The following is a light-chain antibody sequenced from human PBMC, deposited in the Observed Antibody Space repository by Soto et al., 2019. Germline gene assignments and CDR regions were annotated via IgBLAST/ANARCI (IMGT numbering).Light chain of an antibody. Sequence: DIQMTQSPSSVSASVGDRVTITCRASQGISSWLAWYQQKPGKAPKLLIYAATSLQSGVPSRFRGGGSATDFTLTVTSLQPEDFATYYCQQSNGFPLTFGPGTKVDIK. J-gene: IGKJ3*01. CDR2: AAT. CDR3: QQSNGFPLT. V-gene: IGKV1D-12*01. CDR1: QGISSW.